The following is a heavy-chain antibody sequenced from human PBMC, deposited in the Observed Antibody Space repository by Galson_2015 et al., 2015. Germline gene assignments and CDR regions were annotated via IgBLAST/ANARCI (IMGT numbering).Heavy chain of an antibody. D-gene: IGHD3-3*01. CDR2: ISYDGSNK. Sequence: SLRLSCAASGFTFSSYAMHWVRQAPGKGLEWVAVISYDGSNKYYADSVKGRFTISRDNSKNTLYLQMNSLRAEDTAVYYCARERYDFWNGPVGGAFDIWGQGTMVTVSS. V-gene: IGHV3-30*01. J-gene: IGHJ3*02. CDR3: ARERYDFWNGPVGGAFDI. CDR1: GFTFSSYA.